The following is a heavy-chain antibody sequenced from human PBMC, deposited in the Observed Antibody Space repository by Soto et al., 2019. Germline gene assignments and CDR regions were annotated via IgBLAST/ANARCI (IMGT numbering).Heavy chain of an antibody. J-gene: IGHJ4*02. V-gene: IGHV3-23*01. CDR2: LSGSGGST. Sequence: EVQLLESGGGLVQPGGSLRLSCAASGFTFSSYAMSWVRQAPGKGLEGVSALSGSGGSTYYAVSVKGPFPISRDNSKNTLYLQMNSLRAEDTAVYYCAKGAWSIAARQLDHWGQVTLVTASS. CDR1: GFTFSSYA. D-gene: IGHD6-6*01. CDR3: AKGAWSIAARQLDH.